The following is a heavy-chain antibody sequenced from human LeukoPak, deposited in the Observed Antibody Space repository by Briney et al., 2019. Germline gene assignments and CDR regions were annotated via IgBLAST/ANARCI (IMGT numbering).Heavy chain of an antibody. CDR2: MYYSGST. D-gene: IGHD3-10*01. V-gene: IGHV4-39*07. J-gene: IGHJ5*02. CDR1: GGSISSSSYY. Sequence: SETLSLTCTVSGGSISSSSYYWGWIRQPPGKGLEWIGSMYYSGSTNYNSSLKSRVTISVDTSKNQFFLKLSSVTAADTAVYYCARLRYYYTSGSYYGFDPWGQGTLVSVSS. CDR3: ARLRYYYTSGSYYGFDP.